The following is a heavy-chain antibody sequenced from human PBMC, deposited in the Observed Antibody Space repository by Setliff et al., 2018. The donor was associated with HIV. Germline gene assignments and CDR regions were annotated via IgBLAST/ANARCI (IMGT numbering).Heavy chain of an antibody. CDR1: GDSMNSVSYS. CDR3: ARAKTIGSSALFLDP. V-gene: IGHV4-61*09. J-gene: IGHJ5*02. D-gene: IGHD2-2*03. Sequence: SETLSLTCTVSGDSMNSVSYSWAWLRQSAGKEPEWIGHVYARGSANYNPSLTSRVTISVPTSKNQFSLNLNSVTAADTATYYCARAKTIGSSALFLDPWGQGTPVTVS. CDR2: VYARGSA.